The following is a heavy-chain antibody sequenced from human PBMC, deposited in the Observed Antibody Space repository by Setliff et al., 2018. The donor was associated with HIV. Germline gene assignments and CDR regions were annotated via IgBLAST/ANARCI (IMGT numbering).Heavy chain of an antibody. J-gene: IGHJ3*02. V-gene: IGHV1-69*05. CDR3: MRASGFGELLHGFDI. CDR2: IIPIFGTT. CDR1: GGTFSSYA. D-gene: IGHD3-10*01. Sequence: ASVKVSCKASGGTFSSYAISWVRQAPGQGLEWMGGIIPIFGTTNYAQKFQGRVTINTDESTSTAYMEVTSLTSEDTAVYYCMRASGFGELLHGFDIWGQGTMVTVSS.